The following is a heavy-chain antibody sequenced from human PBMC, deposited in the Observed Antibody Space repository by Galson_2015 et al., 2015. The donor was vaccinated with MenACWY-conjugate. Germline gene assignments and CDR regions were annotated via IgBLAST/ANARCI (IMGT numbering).Heavy chain of an antibody. CDR2: IKGQTDGGKI. D-gene: IGHD2-21*01. CDR3: TTHKPDSWGGLLFHFYMDV. Sequence: SLRLSCAGSAFTFSNAYMNWVRQAPGKGLEWVGRIKGQTDGGKIDYAAPVKGRFTISRDDSKNTLYLQMNSLKIEDTAVYYCTTHKPDSWGGLLFHFYMDVWGKGTTVTVSS. J-gene: IGHJ6*03. V-gene: IGHV3-15*01. CDR1: AFTFSNAY.